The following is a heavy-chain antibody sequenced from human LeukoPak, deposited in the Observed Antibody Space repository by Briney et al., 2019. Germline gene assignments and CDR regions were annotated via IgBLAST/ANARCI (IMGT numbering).Heavy chain of an antibody. CDR2: IYYSGST. CDR3: AREPLGIVGASWFDP. CDR1: GGSISSYY. V-gene: IGHV4-59*12. Sequence: SETLSLTCTVSGGSISSYYWSWIRQPPGKGLEWIGYIYYSGSTNYNPSLKSRVTISVDTSKNQFSLKLSSVTAADTAVYYCAREPLGIVGASWFDPWGQGTLVTVSS. D-gene: IGHD1-26*01. J-gene: IGHJ5*02.